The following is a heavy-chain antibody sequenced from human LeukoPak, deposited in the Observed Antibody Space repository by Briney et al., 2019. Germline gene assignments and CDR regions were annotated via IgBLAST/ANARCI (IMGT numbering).Heavy chain of an antibody. CDR1: GFTFSSYA. J-gene: IGHJ6*02. CDR2: ISNSGGST. V-gene: IGHV3-23*01. CDR3: AKMISGSYYYYYGMDV. Sequence: PGGSLRLSCAASGFTFSSYAMSWVRQAPGKGLEWVSTISNSGGSTYYADSVKGRFTISRDNSKNTLYLQMNSQRAEDTAVYYCAKMISGSYYYYYGMDVWGQGTTVTVSS. D-gene: IGHD1-26*01.